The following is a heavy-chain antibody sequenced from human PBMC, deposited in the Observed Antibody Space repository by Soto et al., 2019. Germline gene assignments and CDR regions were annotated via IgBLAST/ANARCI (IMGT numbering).Heavy chain of an antibody. Sequence: SETLSLTCAVSGGSISSGGYSWSWIRQPPGKGLEWIGYIYHSGSTYYNPSLKSRVTISVDRSKNQFSLKLSSVTAADTAVYYCARFHDTGENYYYYGMDVCGQGTTVTVSS. CDR2: IYHSGST. J-gene: IGHJ6*02. D-gene: IGHD1-26*01. V-gene: IGHV4-30-2*01. CDR3: ARFHDTGENYYYYGMDV. CDR1: GGSISSGGYS.